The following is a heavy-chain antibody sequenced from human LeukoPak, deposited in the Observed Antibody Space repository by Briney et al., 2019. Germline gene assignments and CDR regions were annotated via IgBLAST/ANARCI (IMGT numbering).Heavy chain of an antibody. CDR1: GFTFGVYT. CDR2: ISDDGSIK. D-gene: IGHD2-15*01. J-gene: IGHJ4*02. V-gene: IGHV3-30*04. CDR3: AKGSGSSCYSPCDY. Sequence: GGSLRLSCAASGFTFGVYTMHWVRQAPGKGLEWLAVISDDGSIKYYADSVKGRFTISRDNSKDTLYLQMDSLRAEDTAVYYCAKGSGSSCYSPCDYWGQGILVTVSS.